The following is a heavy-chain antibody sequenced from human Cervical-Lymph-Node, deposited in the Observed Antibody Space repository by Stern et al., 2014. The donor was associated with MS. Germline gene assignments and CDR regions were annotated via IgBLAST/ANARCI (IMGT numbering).Heavy chain of an antibody. CDR3: AGDSSGYFLHFEY. J-gene: IGHJ4*02. V-gene: IGHV4-61*01. CDR1: GGSVSSGSYY. Sequence: QLQLQESGPGLVKPSETLSLTCTVSGGSVSSGSYYWSWIRQPPGQGLVWIGYIYYSRSTNYYPSLKSRVTISADTSKNQFSLKLSSVTAADTAVYYCAGDSSGYFLHFEYWGQGTLVTVSS. D-gene: IGHD3-22*01. CDR2: IYYSRST.